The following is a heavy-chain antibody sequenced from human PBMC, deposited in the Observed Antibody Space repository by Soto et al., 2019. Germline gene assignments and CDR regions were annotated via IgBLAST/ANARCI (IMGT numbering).Heavy chain of an antibody. Sequence: QVQLVQSGAEVKKPGSSVKVSCKASGGTFSSYGISWVRQAPGQGLEWMGGIIPIFGTANYAQKLQGRVTITAAESTSSAYMALSSLRCEDTAVYYCARVAMVRQFIRHWFDPWGQGTLVPVSS. V-gene: IGHV1-69*01. D-gene: IGHD3-10*01. CDR2: IIPIFGTA. J-gene: IGHJ5*02. CDR1: GGTFSSYG. CDR3: ARVAMVRQFIRHWFDP.